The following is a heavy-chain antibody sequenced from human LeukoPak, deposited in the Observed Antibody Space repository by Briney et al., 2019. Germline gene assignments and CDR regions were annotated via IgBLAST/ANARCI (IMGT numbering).Heavy chain of an antibody. J-gene: IGHJ4*02. CDR2: ISYDGSNK. CDR3: ASWYEIH. CDR1: GFTFSSYD. Sequence: PGRSLRLSCAASGFTFSSYDMHWVRQAPGKGLEWVTVISYDGSNKYYGDSVKGRFTISRDNSKNTLYLQMNSLRAEDTAVYYCASWYEIHWGQGTLVTVSS. V-gene: IGHV3-30*03. D-gene: IGHD6-13*01.